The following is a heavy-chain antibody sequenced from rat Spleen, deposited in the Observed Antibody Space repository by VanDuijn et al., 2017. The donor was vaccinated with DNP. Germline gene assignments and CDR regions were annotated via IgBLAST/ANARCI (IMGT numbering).Heavy chain of an antibody. CDR3: NRNEFGQPGVY. V-gene: IGHV2-6*01. Sequence: QVQLKESGPGLVQPSQTLSLTCTVSGFSLSSYTVTWVRQPPGKVLEWIAAISSGGSTYYNSALKSRLSISRDTSKSQVFLTVNSVQTEDTGIYYCNRNEFGQPGVYWGQGVMVTVSS. D-gene: IGHD1-4*01. J-gene: IGHJ2*01. CDR2: ISSGGST. CDR1: GFSLSSYT.